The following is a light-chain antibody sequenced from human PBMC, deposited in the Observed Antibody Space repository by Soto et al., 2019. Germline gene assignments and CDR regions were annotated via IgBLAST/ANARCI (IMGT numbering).Light chain of an antibody. CDR2: DVS. V-gene: IGLV2-14*01. CDR3: SSYTSSGNYG. J-gene: IGLJ1*01. Sequence: QSVLTQPASVSGSPGQSITISCTGTSSDVGDYNYVSWYQQHPDKAPKVMIYDVSNRPSGVSNRLSGSKSGNTASLTISGLQAEDEADYYCSSYTSSGNYGFGTGTRSPS. CDR1: SSDVGDYNY.